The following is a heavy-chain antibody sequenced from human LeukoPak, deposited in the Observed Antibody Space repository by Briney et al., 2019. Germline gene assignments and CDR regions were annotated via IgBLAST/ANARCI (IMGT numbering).Heavy chain of an antibody. J-gene: IGHJ4*02. V-gene: IGHV4-39*01. D-gene: IGHD5-18*01. CDR3: ARHYKWIQLWSFFDY. CDR2: MSYSGTT. CDR1: GGTVTTSSCY. Sequence: PSETLSLTCTVSGGTVTTSSCYWGWIRQPPGKGLEWIGSMSYSGTTNYNPSLKSRVTTSVDTSKNQFSLKLSSVTAADTAIYYCARHYKWIQLWSFFDYWGQGILVTVSS.